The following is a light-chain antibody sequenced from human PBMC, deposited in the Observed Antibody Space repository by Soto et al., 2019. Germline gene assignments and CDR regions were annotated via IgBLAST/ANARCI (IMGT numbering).Light chain of an antibody. J-gene: IGLJ1*01. Sequence: QSVLTQPPSVSGAPGQRVTISCTGSSSNIGAGYDVHWYQQRPGTAPKLLIYGNKNRPSGVPDRFSGSKSGTSASLAITGLRPEDEAEYYCQSYASSLSVSYVFGTGTKVTVL. CDR2: GNK. CDR3: QSYASSLSVSYV. CDR1: SSNIGAGYD. V-gene: IGLV1-40*01.